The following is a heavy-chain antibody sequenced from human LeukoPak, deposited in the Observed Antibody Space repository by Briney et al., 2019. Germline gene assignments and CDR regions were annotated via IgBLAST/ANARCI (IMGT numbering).Heavy chain of an antibody. CDR1: GFSFSIYN. J-gene: IGHJ4*02. V-gene: IGHV3-21*01. Sequence: GGSLRLSCEASGFSFSIYNMNWVRLAPGKGLEWVSSISGSSSHAWYADSVKGRFTSSRDNAKNSLYLQMSSLRVEDTAVYYCAKDYGDIAVAGAYWGQGTLVTVSS. CDR2: ISGSSSHA. D-gene: IGHD6-19*01. CDR3: AKDYGDIAVAGAY.